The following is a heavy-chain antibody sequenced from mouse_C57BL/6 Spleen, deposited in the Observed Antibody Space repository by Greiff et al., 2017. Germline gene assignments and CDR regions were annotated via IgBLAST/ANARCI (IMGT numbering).Heavy chain of an antibody. V-gene: IGHV1-69*01. D-gene: IGHD1-1*01. CDR1: GYTFTSYW. CDR2: IDPSDSYT. Sequence: VQLQQPGAELVMPGASVKLSCKASGYTFTSYWMHWVKQRPGQGLEWIGEIDPSDSYTNYNQKFKGKSTLPVDKSSSTAYMQLSSLTSEDSAVYYCARWGYGSSSPFDYWGQGTTLTVSS. J-gene: IGHJ2*01. CDR3: ARWGYGSSSPFDY.